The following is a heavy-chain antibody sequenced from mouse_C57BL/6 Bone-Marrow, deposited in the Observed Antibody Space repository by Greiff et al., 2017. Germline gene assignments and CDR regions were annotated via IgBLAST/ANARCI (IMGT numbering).Heavy chain of an antibody. V-gene: IGHV3-1*01. J-gene: IGHJ4*01. D-gene: IGHD2-5*01. CDR3: ARETYYSNYYAMDY. CDR1: GYSITSGYD. CDR2: ISYSGST. Sequence: EVKLMESGPGMVKPSQSLSLTCTATGYSITSGYDWHWIRHFPGNKLEWMGYISYSGSTNYNPSLKSRIPITHDTSKNHFFLKLNSVTTEDTATYYCARETYYSNYYAMDYWGQGTSVTVSS.